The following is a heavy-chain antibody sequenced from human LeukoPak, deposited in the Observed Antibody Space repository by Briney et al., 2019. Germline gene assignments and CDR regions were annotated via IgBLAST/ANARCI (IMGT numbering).Heavy chain of an antibody. CDR1: GYTFTGYY. CDR3: ARGLYYYGSGGYAGGY. D-gene: IGHD3-10*01. J-gene: IGHJ4*02. V-gene: IGHV1-2*02. CDR2: INPNSGGT. Sequence: ASVKVSCKASGYTFTGYYMHWVRQAPGQGLEWMGWINPNSGGTNYAQKFQGRVTMTRDTSISTAYMELSRLRSDDTAVYYCARGLYYYGSGGYAGGYWGQGTLVTASS.